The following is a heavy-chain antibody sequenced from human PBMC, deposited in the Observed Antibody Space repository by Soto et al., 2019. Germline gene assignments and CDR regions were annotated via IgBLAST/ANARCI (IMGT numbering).Heavy chain of an antibody. D-gene: IGHD6-13*01. Sequence: ASVKVSCKASGYTFTSYGISWVRQAPGQGLEWMGWISAYNGNTNYAQKLQGRVTMTTDTSTSTAYMELRSLRSDDTAVYYCARKPASWYTHYYYGMDVWGQGTTVTVSS. V-gene: IGHV1-18*01. CDR1: GYTFTSYG. CDR3: ARKPASWYTHYYYGMDV. J-gene: IGHJ6*02. CDR2: ISAYNGNT.